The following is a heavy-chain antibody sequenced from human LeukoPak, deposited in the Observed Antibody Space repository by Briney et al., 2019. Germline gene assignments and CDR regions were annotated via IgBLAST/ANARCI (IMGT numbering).Heavy chain of an antibody. CDR1: GFTFSSYA. D-gene: IGHD1-7*01. CDR2: ISGSGGST. Sequence: GGSLRLSCAASGFTFSSYAMSWVRQAPGKGLEWVSAISGSGGSTYYADSVKGRFTISRDNSKNTLYLQMNSLRAEDTAVYYCVKVPGYITGTTPPDYWGQGTLVTVSS. CDR3: VKVPGYITGTTPPDY. V-gene: IGHV3-23*01. J-gene: IGHJ4*02.